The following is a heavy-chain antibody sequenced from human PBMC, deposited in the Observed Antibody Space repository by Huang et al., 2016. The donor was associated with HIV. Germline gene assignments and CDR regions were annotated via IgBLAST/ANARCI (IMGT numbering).Heavy chain of an antibody. Sequence: EVKLLESGGGLVQPGGSLRLSCAASGFSFSSYTMTWVRQAAGKGLGWVSPIRGSDNPTFYADSVKGRFTISRDNSKNTLYLQMKSLRVDDTAVYYCAKDRVAGTGHCFDPWGQGTLVTVSS. V-gene: IGHV3-23*01. CDR3: AKDRVAGTGHCFDP. CDR1: GFSFSSYT. D-gene: IGHD6-19*01. CDR2: IRGSDNPT. J-gene: IGHJ5*02.